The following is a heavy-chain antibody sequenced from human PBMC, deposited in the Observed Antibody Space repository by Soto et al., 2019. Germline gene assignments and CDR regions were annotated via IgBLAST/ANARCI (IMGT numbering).Heavy chain of an antibody. CDR1: GGSISSYY. Sequence: SETLSLTCTVSGGSISSYYWSWIRQPPGKGLEWIGYIYYSGSTNYNPSLKSRVTISVDTSKNQFSLKLSSVTAADTAVYYCARDLAYCSGGSCYPDHNYYYYYGMDVWGQGTTVTVSS. CDR2: IYYSGST. D-gene: IGHD2-15*01. J-gene: IGHJ6*02. CDR3: ARDLAYCSGGSCYPDHNYYYYYGMDV. V-gene: IGHV4-59*01.